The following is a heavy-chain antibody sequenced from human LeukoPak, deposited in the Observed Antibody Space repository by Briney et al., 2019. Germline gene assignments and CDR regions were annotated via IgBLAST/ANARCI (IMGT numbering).Heavy chain of an antibody. D-gene: IGHD3-9*01. CDR2: INPNSGGT. J-gene: IGHJ4*02. CDR1: GGTFISYA. V-gene: IGHV1-2*02. CDR3: ARGARGGCDILTGYYRPNDWFDY. Sequence: GASVKVSCKASGGTFISYAISWVRQAPGQGLEWMGWINPNSGGTNYAQKFQGRVTMTRDTSISTAYMELSRLRSDDTAVYYCARGARGGCDILTGYYRPNDWFDYWGQGTLVTVSS.